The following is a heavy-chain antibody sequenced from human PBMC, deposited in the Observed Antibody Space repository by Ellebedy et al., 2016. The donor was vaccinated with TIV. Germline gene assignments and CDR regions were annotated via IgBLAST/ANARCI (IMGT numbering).Heavy chain of an antibody. CDR2: IYYSGST. J-gene: IGHJ4*02. V-gene: IGHV4-59*12. CDR3: ASPGGRYCSSTSCYAAYYFDY. CDR1: GGSISSYY. Sequence: SETLSLTXTVSGGSISSYYWSWIRQPPGKGLEWIGYIYYSGSTNYNPSLKSRVTISVDTSKNQFSLKLSSVTAADTAVYYCASPGGRYCSSTSCYAAYYFDYWGQGTLVTVSS. D-gene: IGHD2-2*01.